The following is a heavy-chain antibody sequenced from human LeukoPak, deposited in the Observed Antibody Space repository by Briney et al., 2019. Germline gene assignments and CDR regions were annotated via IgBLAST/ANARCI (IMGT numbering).Heavy chain of an antibody. V-gene: IGHV4-39*01. J-gene: IGHJ5*02. Sequence: PSETLSLTCTVSGGSISSSSYYWGWIRQPPGQGLEWIGSIYYSGSTYYNPSLKSRVTISVDTSKNQFSLKLSSVTAADTAVYYCARVEVLWFGELLYPNWFDPGGEGTLVTVPS. CDR1: GGSISSSSYY. CDR2: IYYSGST. D-gene: IGHD3-10*01. CDR3: ARVEVLWFGELLYPNWFDP.